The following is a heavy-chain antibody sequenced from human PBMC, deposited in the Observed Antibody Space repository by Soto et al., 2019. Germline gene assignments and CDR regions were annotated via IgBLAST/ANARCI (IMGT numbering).Heavy chain of an antibody. CDR2: IYYSGST. V-gene: IGHV4-59*01. D-gene: IGHD4-17*01. CDR1: GGSISSYY. CDR3: ARDIYGTTN. Sequence: QVQLQESGPGLVKPSETLSLTCTVSGGSISSYYWSWIRQPPGKGLEWIGYIYYSGSTNYNPSLKXRXTXXVDTSKNQFSLKLSSVTAADTAVYYCARDIYGTTNWGQGTLVTVSS. J-gene: IGHJ4*02.